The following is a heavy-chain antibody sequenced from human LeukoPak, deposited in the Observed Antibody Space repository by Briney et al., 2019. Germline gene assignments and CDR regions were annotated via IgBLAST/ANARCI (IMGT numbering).Heavy chain of an antibody. J-gene: IGHJ4*02. V-gene: IGHV4-39*07. CDR1: GGSISSSSYY. CDR3: ASAVEMATIYVPKRPFDY. CDR2: IYYSGST. D-gene: IGHD5-24*01. Sequence: SETLSLTCTVSGGSISSSSYYWGWIRQPPGKGLEWIGSIYYSGSTYYNPSLKSRVTISVDTSKNQFSLKLSSVTAADTAVYYCASAVEMATIYVPKRPFDYWGQGTLVTVSS.